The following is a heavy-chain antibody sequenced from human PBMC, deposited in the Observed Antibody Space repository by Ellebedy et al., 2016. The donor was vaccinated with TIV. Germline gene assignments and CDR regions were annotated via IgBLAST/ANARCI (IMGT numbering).Heavy chain of an antibody. J-gene: IGHJ6*02. CDR1: GYTFTSYA. CDR2: INAGNGNT. CDR3: ATSSRELELRSGEYGMDV. D-gene: IGHD1-7*01. Sequence: AASVKVSCKASGYTFTSYAMHWVRQAPGQRLEWMGWINAGNGNTKYSQKFQGRVTITRDTSASTAYMELSSLRSEDTAVYYCATSSRELELRSGEYGMDVWGQGTTVTVSS. V-gene: IGHV1-3*01.